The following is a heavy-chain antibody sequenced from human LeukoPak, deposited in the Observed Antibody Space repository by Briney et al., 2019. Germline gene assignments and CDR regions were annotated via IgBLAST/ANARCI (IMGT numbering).Heavy chain of an antibody. V-gene: IGHV4-34*01. CDR1: GGSFSGYY. D-gene: IGHD6-13*01. Sequence: SETLSLTCAVYGGSFSGYYWSWIRQPPGKGLEWIGEINHSGSTNYNPSLKGRVTISVDTSKNQFSLKLSSVTAADTAVYYCARAGAAAGYYGMDVWGQGTTVTVSS. CDR2: INHSGST. J-gene: IGHJ6*02. CDR3: ARAGAAAGYYGMDV.